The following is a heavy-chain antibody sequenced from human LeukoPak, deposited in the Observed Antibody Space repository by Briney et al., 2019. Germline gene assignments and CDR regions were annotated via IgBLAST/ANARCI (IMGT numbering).Heavy chain of an antibody. J-gene: IGHJ6*03. CDR1: GYTFTSYD. D-gene: IGHD4-23*01. V-gene: IGHV1-8*01. Sequence: ASVKVSCKASGYTFTSYDINWVRQATGQGLEWMGWMNPNSGNTGYAQKFQGRVTMTRNTSISTAYMELSSLRSEDTAVYYCARPLGNYGGNSPWYMDVWGKGTTVTVSS. CDR3: ARPLGNYGGNSPWYMDV. CDR2: MNPNSGNT.